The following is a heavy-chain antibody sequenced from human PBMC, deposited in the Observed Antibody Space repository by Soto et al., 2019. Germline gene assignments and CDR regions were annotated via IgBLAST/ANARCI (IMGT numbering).Heavy chain of an antibody. Sequence: GASVKVSCKASGYTFTGYYMHWVRQAPGQGLEWMGWINPNSGGTNYAQKFQGWVTMTRDTSISTAYMELSRLRFDDTAVFFCVCEPPDCSGGSCYYGYFDYWGKGTLVTVSS. CDR3: VCEPPDCSGGSCYYGYFDY. CDR1: GYTFTGYY. CDR2: INPNSGGT. V-gene: IGHV1-2*04. D-gene: IGHD2-15*01. J-gene: IGHJ4*02.